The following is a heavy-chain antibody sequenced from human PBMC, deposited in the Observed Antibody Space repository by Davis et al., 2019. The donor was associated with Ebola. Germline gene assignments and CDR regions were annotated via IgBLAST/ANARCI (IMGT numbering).Heavy chain of an antibody. CDR2: IYYSGST. D-gene: IGHD4-17*01. CDR3: ARVRASGATDYYGMDV. CDR1: GGSISSYY. Sequence: MPSETLSLTCTVSGGSISSYYWSWIRQPPGKGLEWIGYIYYSGSTNYNPSLKSRVTISVDTSKNQFSLKLSSVTAADTAVYYCARVRASGATDYYGMDVWGQGTTVTVSS. V-gene: IGHV4-59*01. J-gene: IGHJ6*02.